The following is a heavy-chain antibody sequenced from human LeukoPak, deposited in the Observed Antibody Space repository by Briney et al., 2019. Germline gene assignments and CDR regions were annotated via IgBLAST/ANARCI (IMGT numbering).Heavy chain of an antibody. J-gene: IGHJ6*02. Sequence: GGSLRLSCAASGFTFSSYAMSWVRQAPGKGLEWVSAISGSGGSTYYADSVKGRFTISRDNSKNTLYLQMNSLRAEDTAVYYCAKDTDYYYYYGMDVWGQGTTVTVSS. D-gene: IGHD4-11*01. CDR3: AKDTDYYYYYGMDV. V-gene: IGHV3-23*01. CDR2: ISGSGGST. CDR1: GFTFSSYA.